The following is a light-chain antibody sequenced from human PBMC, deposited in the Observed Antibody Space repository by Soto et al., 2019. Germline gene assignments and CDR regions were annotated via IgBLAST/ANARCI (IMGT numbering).Light chain of an antibody. CDR1: QSVRSDY. CDR3: QQFSRSPSMYT. Sequence: EIVLTQSPGTLSLSPGERATLSCRASQSVRSDYLAWYQQKPGQAPRLLIYGASSRATGIPDRFSGSGSGTAFTLTISRLEPEDFAVYYCQQFSRSPSMYTFGQGTKLEIK. CDR2: GAS. J-gene: IGKJ2*01. V-gene: IGKV3-20*01.